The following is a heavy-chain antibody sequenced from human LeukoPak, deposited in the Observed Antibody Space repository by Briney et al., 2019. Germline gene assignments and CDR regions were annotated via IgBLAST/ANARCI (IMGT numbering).Heavy chain of an antibody. Sequence: PSETLSLTCTVSGGSISSYYWSWIRQPPGKGLEWIGYIYYSGSTNYNPPLKSRVTISVDTSKNQFSLKLSSVTAADTAVYYCAREVIAGQLNWFDPWGQGTLVTVSS. CDR2: IYYSGST. CDR1: GGSISSYY. CDR3: AREVIAGQLNWFDP. D-gene: IGHD2/OR15-2a*01. V-gene: IGHV4-59*01. J-gene: IGHJ5*02.